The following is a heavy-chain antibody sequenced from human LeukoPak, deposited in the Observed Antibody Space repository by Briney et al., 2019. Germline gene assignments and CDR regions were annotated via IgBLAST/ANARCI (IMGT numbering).Heavy chain of an antibody. D-gene: IGHD5/OR15-5a*01. CDR2: LIPIFGTA. CDR3: ARIVYDFAGGYYYYKDV. Sequence: SVKVSCKASGHTFSSYAISWVRQAPGQGLAWMGGLIPIFGTANYAQKFQGRFTIPTDESTSTAYMGLSSLRSEDTAVYYCARIVYDFAGGYYYYKDVWGKGTTVTVSS. J-gene: IGHJ6*03. CDR1: GHTFSSYA. V-gene: IGHV1-69*05.